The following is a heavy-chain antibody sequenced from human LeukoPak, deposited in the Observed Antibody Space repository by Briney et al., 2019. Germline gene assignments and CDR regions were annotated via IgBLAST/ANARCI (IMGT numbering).Heavy chain of an antibody. Sequence: PSQTLSLTCAVSGGSISSGGYSWSWIRQPPGKGLEWIGYIYHSGSTYYNPSLKSRVTISVDRSKNQFSLKLSSVTAADTAVYYRARDLGGATSWFDPWGQGTLVTVSS. CDR3: ARDLGGATSWFDP. D-gene: IGHD1-26*01. CDR2: IYHSGST. CDR1: GGSISSGGYS. V-gene: IGHV4-30-2*01. J-gene: IGHJ5*02.